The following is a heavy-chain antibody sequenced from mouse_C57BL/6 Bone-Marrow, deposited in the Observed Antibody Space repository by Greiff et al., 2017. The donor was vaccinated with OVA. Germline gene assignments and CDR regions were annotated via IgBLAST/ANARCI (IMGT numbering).Heavy chain of an antibody. CDR3: ARHERLPFAY. CDR2: ISSGGSYT. V-gene: IGHV5-6*01. Sequence: EVQVVESGGDLVKPGGSLKLSCAASGFTFSSYGMSWVRQTPDKRLEWVATISSGGSYTYYPDSVKGRFTISRDNAKNTLYLQMSSLKSEDTAMYYCARHERLPFAYWGQGTLVTVSA. CDR1: GFTFSSYG. J-gene: IGHJ3*01.